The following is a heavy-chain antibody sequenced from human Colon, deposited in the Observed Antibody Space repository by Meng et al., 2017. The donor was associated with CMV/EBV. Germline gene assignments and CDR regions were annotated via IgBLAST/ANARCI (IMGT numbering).Heavy chain of an antibody. CDR2: IYHSGST. CDR1: GDSIRSSGYY. J-gene: IGHJ4*02. CDR3: ARVVIGDYSNYVDH. D-gene: IGHD4-11*01. V-gene: IGHV4-31*02. Sequence: SGDSIRSSGYYWAWIRQPPGKGPEWIGYIYHSGSTYHNPSLKSRLIISVDTSTNQFSLKLSSVTAADTAVYYCARVVIGDYSNYVDHWGQGSLVTVSS.